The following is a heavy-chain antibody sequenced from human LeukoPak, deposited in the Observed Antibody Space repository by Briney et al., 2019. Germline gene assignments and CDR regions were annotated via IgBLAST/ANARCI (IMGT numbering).Heavy chain of an antibody. CDR3: VRGFDL. Sequence: PGGSLRLSCTASGFTFSSYWMHWVRQAPGKGLVWVSRINGDGSSTNYADSVKGRFTISRDNAKNTVYVQMNSLRPEDTAVYYCVRGFDLWGRGTLVTVSS. CDR1: GFTFSSYW. V-gene: IGHV3-74*01. CDR2: INGDGSST. J-gene: IGHJ2*01.